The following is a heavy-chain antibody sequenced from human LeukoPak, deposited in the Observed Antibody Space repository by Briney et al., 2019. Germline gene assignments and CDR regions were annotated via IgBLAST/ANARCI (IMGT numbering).Heavy chain of an antibody. D-gene: IGHD1-14*01. Sequence: KPGGSLRLSCAASGFTFSSYSMNWVRQAPGKGLEWVSSISSSSSYIYYADSVKGRFTISRDNAKNSLYLQMNSLRAEDTAVYYCARDLPVPGAFDIWGQGTMVTVSS. CDR2: ISSSSSYI. CDR3: ARDLPVPGAFDI. J-gene: IGHJ3*02. CDR1: GFTFSSYS. V-gene: IGHV3-21*01.